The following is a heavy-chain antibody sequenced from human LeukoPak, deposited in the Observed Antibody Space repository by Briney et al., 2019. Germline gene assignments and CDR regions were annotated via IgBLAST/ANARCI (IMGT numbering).Heavy chain of an antibody. CDR1: GFTFSSYW. J-gene: IGHJ5*02. V-gene: IGHV3-7*01. Sequence: PGGSLRLSCAASGFTFSSYWMSWVRQAPGKGLEWVANIKQDGSEKYYVDSVKGRFTISRDNAKNSLYLQMNSLRAEDTAVYYCARVGRYYYDGSGYYHWGQGTLVTVSS. D-gene: IGHD3-22*01. CDR2: IKQDGSEK. CDR3: ARVGRYYYDGSGYYH.